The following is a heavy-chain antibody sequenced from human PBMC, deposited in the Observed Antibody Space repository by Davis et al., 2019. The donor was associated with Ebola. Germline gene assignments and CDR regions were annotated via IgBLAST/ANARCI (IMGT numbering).Heavy chain of an antibody. V-gene: IGHV3-23*01. J-gene: IGHJ4*02. Sequence: GGSLRLSCAASGFTFSSYAMSWVRQAPGKGLEWVSAISGSGGSTYYADSVKGRFTISRDNAKNSLYLQMNSLRAEDTAVYYCAKEQTHYYDSSGSDYWGQGTLVTVSS. D-gene: IGHD3-22*01. CDR2: ISGSGGST. CDR3: AKEQTHYYDSSGSDY. CDR1: GFTFSSYA.